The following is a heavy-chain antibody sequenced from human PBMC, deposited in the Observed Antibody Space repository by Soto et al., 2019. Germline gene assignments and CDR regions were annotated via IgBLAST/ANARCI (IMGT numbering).Heavy chain of an antibody. J-gene: IGHJ4*02. D-gene: IGHD3-22*01. CDR1: GFTFSSYA. CDR3: ANDRGITIIVVVIAPFDY. V-gene: IGHV3-23*01. CDR2: ISGSGGST. Sequence: GGSLRLSCAASGFTFSSYAMSWVRQAPGKGLEWVSAISGSGGSTYYADSVKGRFTISRDNSKNTLYLQMNSLRAEDTAVYYCANDRGITIIVVVIAPFDYWGQGTLVTVSS.